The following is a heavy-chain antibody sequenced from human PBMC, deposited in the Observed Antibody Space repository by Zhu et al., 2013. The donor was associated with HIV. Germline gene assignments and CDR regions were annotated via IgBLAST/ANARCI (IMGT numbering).Heavy chain of an antibody. CDR2: MNPNSGNT. CDR3: ARRLFSKIIGGWFDP. V-gene: IGHV1-8*02. D-gene: IGHD3-16*01. Sequence: QVQLVQPESEMKKPGASVKVSCKTSGYTFTGYYMHWVRQATGQGLEWMGWMNPNSGNTGYAQKFQGRVTMTRNTSTSTAYMELRSLRSDDTAVYYCARRLFSKIIGGWFDPGAREAWSPSPQ. CDR1: GYTFTGYY. J-gene: IGHJ5*02.